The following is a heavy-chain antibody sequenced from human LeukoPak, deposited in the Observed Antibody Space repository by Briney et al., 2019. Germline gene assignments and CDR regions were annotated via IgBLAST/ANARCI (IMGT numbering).Heavy chain of an antibody. CDR2: ISWNSGSI. D-gene: IGHD3-10*01. CDR3: AKDRDGSGSYPTFDY. Sequence: GGSLRLSCAASGFTFDDYAMHCVRQAPGKGLEWVSGISWNSGSIGYADSVKGRFTISRDNAKNSLYLQMNSLRAEDMALYYCAKDRDGSGSYPTFDYWGQGTLVTVSS. V-gene: IGHV3-9*03. J-gene: IGHJ4*02. CDR1: GFTFDDYA.